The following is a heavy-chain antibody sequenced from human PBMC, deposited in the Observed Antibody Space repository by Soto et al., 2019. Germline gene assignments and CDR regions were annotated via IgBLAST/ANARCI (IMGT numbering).Heavy chain of an antibody. CDR1: GFTFSSHA. D-gene: IGHD1-1*01. J-gene: IGHJ4*01. CDR2: ISASGGTT. Sequence: PGGSLRLSCAASGFTFSSHAMSWVRQAPGKGLEWVSAISASGGTTYYAGSVRGRFTVSRDNSGNTLYLQMNSLRAEDTALYYCAKRFGLTNSPLDYWGHGTLVTVSS. V-gene: IGHV3-23*01. CDR3: AKRFGLTNSPLDY.